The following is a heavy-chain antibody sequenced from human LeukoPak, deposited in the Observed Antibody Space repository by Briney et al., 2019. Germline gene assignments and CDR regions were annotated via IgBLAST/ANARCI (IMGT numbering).Heavy chain of an antibody. Sequence: PGGSLKLSCAASGFTFSGSAMHWVRQASGKGLEWVGRIRSKANSYATAYAASVKGRFTISRDDSKNTAYLQMNSLKTEDTAVYYCTTSPGIVGATRDYWGQGTLVTVSS. CDR3: TTSPGIVGATRDY. J-gene: IGHJ4*02. V-gene: IGHV3-73*01. CDR1: GFTFSGSA. CDR2: IRSKANSYAT. D-gene: IGHD1-26*01.